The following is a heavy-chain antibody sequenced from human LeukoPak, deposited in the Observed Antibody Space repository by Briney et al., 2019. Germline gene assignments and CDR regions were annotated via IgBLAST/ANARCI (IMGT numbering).Heavy chain of an antibody. CDR2: IYHSGST. J-gene: IGHJ5*02. V-gene: IGHV4-38-2*01. D-gene: IGHD2-21*01. CDR1: GYSISSGYY. CDR3: ARHYSLNWFDP. Sequence: PSETLSLTCAVSGYSISSGYYWGWIRQPPGKGLEWIGSIYHSGSTYYNPSLKSRVTISVDTSKNQFSLKLSSVTAADTAVYYCARHYSLNWFDPWGQGTLVTVSS.